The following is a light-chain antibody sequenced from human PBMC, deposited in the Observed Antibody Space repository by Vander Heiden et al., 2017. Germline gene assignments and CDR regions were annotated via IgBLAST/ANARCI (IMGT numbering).Light chain of an antibody. J-gene: IGLJ3*02. V-gene: IGLV3-21*03. Sequence: SYVLTQPPSVSVAPGKTARITCGGTHIGSKSVHWYQQKPGQAPVLVVYDDSERPSGIPERFSGSNSGNTATLTISRVEAGDEADYYCQVWDSSSDHWVFGGGTKLTVL. CDR1: HIGSKS. CDR3: QVWDSSSDHWV. CDR2: DDS.